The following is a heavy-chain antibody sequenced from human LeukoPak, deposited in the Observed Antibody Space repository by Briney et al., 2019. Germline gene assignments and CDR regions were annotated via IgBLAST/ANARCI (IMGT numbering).Heavy chain of an antibody. V-gene: IGHV4-34*01. J-gene: IGHJ6*02. CDR2: INHSGST. D-gene: IGHD7-27*01. Sequence: SETLSLTCAVYGGSFSGYYWSWIRQPPGKGLEWIGEINHSGSTNYNPSLKSRVTISVDTSKNQFSLKLSSVTAADTAVYYCAGTPTNWGGYYYYGMDVWGQGTTVTVSS. CDR1: GGSFSGYY. CDR3: AGTPTNWGGYYYYGMDV.